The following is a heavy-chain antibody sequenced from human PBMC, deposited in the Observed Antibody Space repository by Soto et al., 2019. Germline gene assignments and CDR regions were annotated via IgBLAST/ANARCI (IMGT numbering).Heavy chain of an antibody. J-gene: IGHJ5*02. CDR2: IYYSGST. CDR3: ARVDYYGSGSYYINWFDP. D-gene: IGHD3-10*01. Sequence: SETLSLTCTVSGGSISRGDYYWSWIRQPPGKGLEWIGYIYYSGSTYYNPSLKSRVTISLDTSKNQFSLKLSSVTAADTAVYYCARVDYYGSGSYYINWFDPWGQGTLVTVAS. CDR1: GGSISRGDYY. V-gene: IGHV4-30-4*01.